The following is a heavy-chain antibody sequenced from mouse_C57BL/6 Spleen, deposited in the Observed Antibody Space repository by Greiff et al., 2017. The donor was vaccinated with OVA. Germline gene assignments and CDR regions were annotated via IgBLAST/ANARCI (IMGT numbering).Heavy chain of an antibody. CDR1: GYTFTSYW. Sequence: QVQLQQPGAELVKPGASVKLSCKASGYTFTSYWMHWVKQRPGRGLEWIGRIDPNSGGTKYNEKFKSKATLTVDKPSSTAYMQLSSLTSEDSAVYSCARMGKNYDYDRGNFDYWGQGTTLTVSS. CDR2: IDPNSGGT. J-gene: IGHJ2*01. CDR3: ARMGKNYDYDRGNFDY. V-gene: IGHV1-72*01. D-gene: IGHD2-4*01.